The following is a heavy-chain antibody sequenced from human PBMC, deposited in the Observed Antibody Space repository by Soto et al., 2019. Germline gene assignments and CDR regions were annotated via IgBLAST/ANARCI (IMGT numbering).Heavy chain of an antibody. CDR1: CGTIKSAGHS. J-gene: IGHJ4*02. CDR3: ARARYYDWCFDL. CDR2: SYHIVSS. Sequence: SVPQSLTNTVSCGTIKSAGHSWGWVRQSPGKGLEWIVYSYHIVSSYYNPSPQSRVTISLDRSKAQFYLTLTSVTAADTAVYFCARARYYDWCFDLWGLGTLVTVSS. V-gene: IGHV4-30-2*06. D-gene: IGHD3-9*01.